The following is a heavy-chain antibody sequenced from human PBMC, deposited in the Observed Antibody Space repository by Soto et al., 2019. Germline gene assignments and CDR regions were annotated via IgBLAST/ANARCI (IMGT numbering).Heavy chain of an antibody. J-gene: IGHJ4*02. Sequence: QVQLVESGGGLVQPGRSLRLSCEASGFTFSSYGMHWVRQAPGKGLEWVAVIWFDGSKKYYADSVKGRFTISRDNSKNTLYLQMNSLRAEDTDVYYCARDYGGSLPDYWGQGTLVTVSS. CDR1: GFTFSSYG. V-gene: IGHV3-33*01. D-gene: IGHD2-15*01. CDR3: ARDYGGSLPDY. CDR2: IWFDGSKK.